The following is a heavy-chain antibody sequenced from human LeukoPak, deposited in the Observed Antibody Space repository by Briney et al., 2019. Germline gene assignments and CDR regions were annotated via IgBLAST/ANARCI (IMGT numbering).Heavy chain of an antibody. V-gene: IGHV3-30*04. J-gene: IGHJ4*02. CDR2: ISYDGSNK. CDR3: ARDRAVPAFFDY. CDR1: EFTFGSYP. Sequence: GGSLRLSFEPPEFTFGSYPMPWVGKAPGKGWEWVAVISYDGSNKYYADSVKGRFTISRDNSKNTLYLQMNSLRAEDTAVYYCARDRAVPAFFDYWGQGTLVTVSS. D-gene: IGHD6-19*01.